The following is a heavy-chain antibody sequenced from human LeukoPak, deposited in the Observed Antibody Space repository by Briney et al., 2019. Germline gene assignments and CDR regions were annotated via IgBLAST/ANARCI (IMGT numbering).Heavy chain of an antibody. CDR2: IYTSGST. D-gene: IGHD1-26*01. V-gene: IGHV4-4*07. J-gene: IGHJ4*02. CDR3: ARVGGGSYSSHFDY. Sequence: SETLSLTCIVSGGSISSYYWSWIRQPAGKGLGWIGRIYTSGSTNYNPSLKSRVTMSVDTSKNQFSLKLSSVTAADTAVYYCARVGGGSYSSHFDYWGQGTLVTVSS. CDR1: GGSISSYY.